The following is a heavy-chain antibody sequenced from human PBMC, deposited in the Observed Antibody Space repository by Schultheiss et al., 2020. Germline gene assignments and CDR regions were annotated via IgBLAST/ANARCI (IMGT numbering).Heavy chain of an antibody. CDR3: VVKGRRPYYDFWSGYLRGVRARNYYYYYYMDV. CDR1: GYTFTGYY. J-gene: IGHJ6*03. D-gene: IGHD3-3*01. CDR2: INPNSGGT. Sequence: ASVKVSCKASGYTFTGYYMHWVRQAPGQGLEWMGRINPNSGGTNYAQKFQGRVTMTRDTSISTAYMELSRLRSDDTAVYYCVVKGRRPYYDFWSGYLRGVRARNYYYYYYMDVWGKGTTVTVSS. V-gene: IGHV1-2*06.